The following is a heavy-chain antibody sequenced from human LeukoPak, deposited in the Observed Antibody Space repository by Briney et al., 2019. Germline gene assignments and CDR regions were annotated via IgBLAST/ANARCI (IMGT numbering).Heavy chain of an antibody. Sequence: GGSLRLSCAASGFTVSSNYMSWVRQAPGKGLEWVSVIYSGGSTYYADSVKGRFTISRDNSKNTLYLQMNGLRAEDTAVYYCARAVEDDSSGWADAFDIWGQGTMVTVSS. CDR3: ARAVEDDSSGWADAFDI. CDR1: GFTVSSNY. D-gene: IGHD6-19*01. V-gene: IGHV3-66*01. CDR2: IYSGGST. J-gene: IGHJ3*02.